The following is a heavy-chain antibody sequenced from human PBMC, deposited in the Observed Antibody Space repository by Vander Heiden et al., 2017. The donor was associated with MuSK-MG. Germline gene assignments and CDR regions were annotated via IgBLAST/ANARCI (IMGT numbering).Heavy chain of an antibody. V-gene: IGHV4-39*01. J-gene: IGHJ4*02. D-gene: IGHD3-22*01. CDR1: GGGSISTSSYY. CDR2: IYYTGST. CDR3: ARQRDYYDNSGYLTYFDY. Sequence: QLQLQESGPGLVKPSETLSLTCIVPGGGSISTSSYYWGWIRQPPGKGLEWIASIYYTGSTYYNPSLKSRVTISVDTSKNQFSLKLSSVTAADTAVYYCARQRDYYDNSGYLTYFDYWGQGTLVTVSS.